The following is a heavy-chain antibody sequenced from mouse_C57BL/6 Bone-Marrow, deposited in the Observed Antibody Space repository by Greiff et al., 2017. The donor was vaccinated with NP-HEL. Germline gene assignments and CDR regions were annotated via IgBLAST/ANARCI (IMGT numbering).Heavy chain of an antibody. D-gene: IGHD1-1*01. CDR1: GYTFTSYG. CDR2: IYPRSGNT. J-gene: IGHJ4*01. Sequence: QVQLQQSGAELARPGASVKLSCKASGYTFTSYGISWVKQRTGQGLEWIGEIYPRSGNTYYNEKIKGKATLTADKSSSTAYMELRSLTSEDSAVYFCARPYYYGRGDAMDYWGQGTSVTVSS. V-gene: IGHV1-81*01. CDR3: ARPYYYGRGDAMDY.